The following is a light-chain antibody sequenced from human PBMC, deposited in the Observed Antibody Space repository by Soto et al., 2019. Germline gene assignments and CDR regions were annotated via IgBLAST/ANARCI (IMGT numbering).Light chain of an antibody. CDR2: DVS. CDR3: SSYTSSNTLSYVV. Sequence: QSVLTQPASVSGSPGQSITISCTGTSSDVGGYNYVSWYQQHPGKAPKLMIYDVSNRPSGVSNRFSGSKSGNTASLTISGLQAEDEADYYCSSYTSSNTLSYVVFDGGTKVTVL. J-gene: IGLJ2*01. CDR1: SSDVGGYNY. V-gene: IGLV2-14*01.